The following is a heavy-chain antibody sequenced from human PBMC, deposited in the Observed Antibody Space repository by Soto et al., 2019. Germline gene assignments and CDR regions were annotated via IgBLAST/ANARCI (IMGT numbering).Heavy chain of an antibody. CDR1: GYTFTSYA. Sequence: ASVKVSCKASGYTFTSYAMHWVRQAPGQRLEWMGWINAGNGNTKYSQKFQGRVTITRDTSASTAYMELSSLRSEDTAVYYCARTGGGYSYGYISDYYGMDVWGQGTTVTVS. CDR3: ARTGGGYSYGYISDYYGMDV. V-gene: IGHV1-3*01. CDR2: INAGNGNT. J-gene: IGHJ6*02. D-gene: IGHD5-18*01.